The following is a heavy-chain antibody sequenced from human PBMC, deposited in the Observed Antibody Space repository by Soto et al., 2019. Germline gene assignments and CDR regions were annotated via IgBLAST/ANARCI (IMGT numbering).Heavy chain of an antibody. V-gene: IGHV3-33*01. J-gene: IGHJ3*01. CDR2: IWDDGIKK. D-gene: IGHD3-16*01. CDR3: VRGGSVAGAFDF. CDR1: GFTFSHYA. Sequence: QVQLVESGGGVVQPGRSLRLSCAASGFTFSHYAFHWIRQAPGKGLEWVAVIWDDGIKKFYPDSVRGRFTISRDDSENTLCLQMNSLTAEDTAIYYCVRGGSVAGAFDFWGQGTMFTVSS.